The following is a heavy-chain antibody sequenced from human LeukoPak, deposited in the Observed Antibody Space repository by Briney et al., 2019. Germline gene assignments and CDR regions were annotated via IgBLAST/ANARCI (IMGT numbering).Heavy chain of an antibody. V-gene: IGHV3-23*01. J-gene: IGHJ4*02. CDR1: GFTFGRYA. CDR3: AKSDYDFWSGYLY. Sequence: GGSLRLSCAGSGFTFGRYAMNGVRQAPGKGVEWVSAITESGGDTYYADSVKGRFAISRDNSKNTLYLQMNSLRAEDTAVYYCAKSDYDFWSGYLYWGQGTLVTVSS. D-gene: IGHD3-3*01. CDR2: ITESGGDT.